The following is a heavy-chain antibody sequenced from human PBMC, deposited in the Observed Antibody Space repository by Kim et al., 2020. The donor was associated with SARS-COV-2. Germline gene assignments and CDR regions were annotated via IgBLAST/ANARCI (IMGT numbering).Heavy chain of an antibody. CDR2: IWYDGSNK. CDR3: ARDYYDSSGYKDY. V-gene: IGHV3-33*01. CDR1: GFTFSSYG. Sequence: GGSLRLSCAASGFTFSSYGMHWVRQAPGKGLEWVAVIWYDGSNKYYADSVKGRFTISRDNSKNTLYLQMNSLRAEDTAVYYCARDYYDSSGYKDYWGQGTLVTVSS. D-gene: IGHD3-22*01. J-gene: IGHJ4*02.